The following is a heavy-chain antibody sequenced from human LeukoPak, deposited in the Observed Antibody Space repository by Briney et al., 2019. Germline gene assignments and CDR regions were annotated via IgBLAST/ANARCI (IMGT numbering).Heavy chain of an antibody. CDR3: AKESFAGTRGPVGY. D-gene: IGHD1-7*01. Sequence: QPGGSLRLSCAASGFTFSSYGMHWVRQAPGKGLEWVAVISYDGSNKYYADPVKGRFTISRDNSKNTLYLQMNSLRAEDTAVYYCAKESFAGTRGPVGYWGQGTLVTVSS. CDR2: ISYDGSNK. J-gene: IGHJ4*02. V-gene: IGHV3-30*18. CDR1: GFTFSSYG.